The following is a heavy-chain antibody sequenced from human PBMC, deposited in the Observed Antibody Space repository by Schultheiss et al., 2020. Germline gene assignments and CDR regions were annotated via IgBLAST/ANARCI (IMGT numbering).Heavy chain of an antibody. CDR1: GGSFSGYY. Sequence: GSLRLSCAVYGGSFSGYYWSWIRQPPGKGLEWIGEINHSGSTNYNPSLKSRVTISVDTSKNQFSLKLSSVTAADTAVYYCAIPVVPAAIPGGIYYYGMDVWGQGTTVTVSS. CDR3: AIPVVPAAIPGGIYYYGMDV. J-gene: IGHJ6*02. V-gene: IGHV4-34*01. D-gene: IGHD2-2*02. CDR2: INHSGST.